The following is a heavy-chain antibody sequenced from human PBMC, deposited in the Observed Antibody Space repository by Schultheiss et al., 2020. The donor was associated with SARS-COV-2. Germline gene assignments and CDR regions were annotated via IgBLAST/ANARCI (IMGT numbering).Heavy chain of an antibody. CDR1: GGSISSSNW. J-gene: IGHJ5*02. D-gene: IGHD2/OR15-2a*01. Sequence: SETLSLTCAVSGGSISSSNWWSWVRQPPGKGLEWIGSIYYSGSTYYNPSLKSRVTISVDTSKNQFSLKLSSVTAADTAVYYCARGQAVSLSIKSYWFDPWGQGTLVTVSS. CDR3: ARGQAVSLSIKSYWFDP. V-gene: IGHV4-4*02. CDR2: IYYSGST.